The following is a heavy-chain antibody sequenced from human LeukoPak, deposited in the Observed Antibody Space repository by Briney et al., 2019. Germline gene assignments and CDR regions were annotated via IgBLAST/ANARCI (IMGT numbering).Heavy chain of an antibody. J-gene: IGHJ3*02. Sequence: GGSLRLSCAASGFTFSGSAMHWVRQASGRGLEWVGRIRSKANSYATAYAASVKGRFTISRDDSKNTAYLQMNSLKTEDTAVYYCTRPDWYSSSSNDAFDIWGQGTMVTVSS. V-gene: IGHV3-73*01. D-gene: IGHD6-13*01. CDR2: IRSKANSYAT. CDR1: GFTFSGSA. CDR3: TRPDWYSSSSNDAFDI.